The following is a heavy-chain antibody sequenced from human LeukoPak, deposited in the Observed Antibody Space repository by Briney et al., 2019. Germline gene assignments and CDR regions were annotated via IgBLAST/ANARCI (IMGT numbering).Heavy chain of an antibody. CDR2: IRDKAYGGTT. J-gene: IGHJ3*02. CDR1: GFTFGDYT. CDR3: VRVFYRVFQSHAVDI. Sequence: PEGSLRLSCTASGFTFGDYTLSCVRQAPGKGLEWVGFIRDKAYGGTTEYSASVKGRFTISRDESKSIGYLQMDSLNMQMTGVYFLVRVFYRVFQSHAVDIWGQGTMVIVSS. V-gene: IGHV3-49*04. D-gene: IGHD3-9*01.